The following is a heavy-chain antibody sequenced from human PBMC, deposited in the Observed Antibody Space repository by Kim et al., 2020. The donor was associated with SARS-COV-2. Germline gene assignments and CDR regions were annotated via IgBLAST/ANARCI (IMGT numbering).Heavy chain of an antibody. Sequence: ASVKVSCKVSGYTLTELSIHWVRQAPGQGLEWMGGFDPDDGDTIYAQKFQGRVTMTEDTSTDTAYMELSSLRSEDTAVYYCATSGPVTMIVVVTPWVDAFDIWGQGTMGTVSS. CDR2: FDPDDGDT. CDR1: GYTLTELS. D-gene: IGHD3-22*01. CDR3: ATSGPVTMIVVVTPWVDAFDI. J-gene: IGHJ3*02. V-gene: IGHV1-24*01.